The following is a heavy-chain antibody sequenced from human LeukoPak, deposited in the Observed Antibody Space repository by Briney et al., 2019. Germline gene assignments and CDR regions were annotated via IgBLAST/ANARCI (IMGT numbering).Heavy chain of an antibody. CDR1: GGSISSGDYY. CDR2: IYYSGNT. CDR3: ARHPTGTIVGWYFDL. D-gene: IGHD1-7*01. J-gene: IGHJ2*01. V-gene: IGHV4-30-4*08. Sequence: SETLSLTCIVSGGSISSGDYYWSWIRQPPGKGLEWIGYIYYSGNTHYSPSLESRATISADTSKNQFSLKLTSVTAADTAVYYCARHPTGTIVGWYFDLWGRGTLVTVSS.